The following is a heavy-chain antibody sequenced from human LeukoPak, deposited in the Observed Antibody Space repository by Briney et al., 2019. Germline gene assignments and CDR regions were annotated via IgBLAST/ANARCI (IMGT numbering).Heavy chain of an antibody. V-gene: IGHV1-69*04. Sequence: SVKVSCKASGGTLNTHIFTWVRQAPGQGLEWMGKITPIIDVSKYAQKFQGRLTITADKSTATVYMELSGLKSEDTAVYYCARDPGIVATGGDLDYWGQGTLVTVSS. D-gene: IGHD5-12*01. CDR3: ARDPGIVATGGDLDY. CDR1: GGTLNTHI. CDR2: ITPIIDVS. J-gene: IGHJ4*02.